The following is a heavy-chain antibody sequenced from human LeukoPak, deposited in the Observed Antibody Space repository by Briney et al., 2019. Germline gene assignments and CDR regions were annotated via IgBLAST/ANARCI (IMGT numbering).Heavy chain of an antibody. J-gene: IGHJ2*01. D-gene: IGHD2-15*01. CDR3: ARRFVVVVGATSHWYFDL. CDR1: GGSISSSSYY. V-gene: IGHV4-39*07. CDR2: IYYSGST. Sequence: SETLSLTCTVSGGSISSSSYYWGWIRQPPGKGLEWIGSIYYSGSTYYNPSLKSRVTISADTSKSQFSLKLSSVTAADTAVYYCARRFVVVVGATSHWYFDLWGRGTLVTVSS.